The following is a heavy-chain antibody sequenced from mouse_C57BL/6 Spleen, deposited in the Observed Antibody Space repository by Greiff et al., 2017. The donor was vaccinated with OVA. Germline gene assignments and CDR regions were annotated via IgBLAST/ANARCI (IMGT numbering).Heavy chain of an antibody. CDR2: IDPETGGT. D-gene: IGHD2-4*01. CDR3: TRSEDYDERRFAY. CDR1: GYTFTDYE. J-gene: IGHJ3*01. V-gene: IGHV1-15*01. Sequence: VQLQQSGAELVRPGASVTLSCKASGYTFTDYEMHWVKQTPVHGLEWIGAIDPETGGTAYNQKFKGKAILTADKSSSTAYMELRSLTSEDSAVYDCTRSEDYDERRFAYWGQGTLVTVSA.